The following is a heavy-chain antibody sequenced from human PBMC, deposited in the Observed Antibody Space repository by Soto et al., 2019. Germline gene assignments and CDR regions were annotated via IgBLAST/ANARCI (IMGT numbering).Heavy chain of an antibody. D-gene: IGHD2-21*02. CDR2: IYYSGST. J-gene: IGHJ4*02. CDR1: GGSVSSGSYY. CDR3: ARQSDTCGSDCFYFDY. Sequence: QVQLQESGPGLVRPSETLSLTCTVSGGSVSSGSYYWSWIRQPPGKGLEWIGYIYYSGSTNYNPSFKSRVTISVDTSKNQFSLKLSSVIAADTAVYYCARQSDTCGSDCFYFDYWGQGTLVTVSS. V-gene: IGHV4-61*01.